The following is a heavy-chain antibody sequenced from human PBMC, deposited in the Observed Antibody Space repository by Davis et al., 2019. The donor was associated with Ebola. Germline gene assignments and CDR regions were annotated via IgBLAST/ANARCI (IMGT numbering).Heavy chain of an antibody. CDR3: ARPRGWNYPRDYYYGMDV. CDR1: GFTFSSYW. D-gene: IGHD1-7*01. Sequence: PGGSLRLSCAASGFTFSSYWMSWVRQAPGKGLEWVANIKQDGSEKYYVDSVKGRFTISRDNAKNLLYLQMNSLRAEDTAVYYCARPRGWNYPRDYYYGMDVWGQGTTVTVSS. CDR2: IKQDGSEK. J-gene: IGHJ6*02. V-gene: IGHV3-7*03.